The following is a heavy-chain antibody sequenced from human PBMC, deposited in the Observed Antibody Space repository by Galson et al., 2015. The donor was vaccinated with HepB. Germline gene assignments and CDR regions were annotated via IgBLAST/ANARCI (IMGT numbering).Heavy chain of an antibody. D-gene: IGHD3-22*01. CDR3: ARDYYDSSGYYYLDY. CDR2: IYSGGST. CDR1: GFTVSSNY. V-gene: IGHV3-53*04. J-gene: IGHJ4*02. Sequence: SLRLSCAASGFTVSSNYMSWVRQAPGKGLEWVSVIYSGGSTYYADSVKGRFTISRHNSKNTLYLQMNSLRAEDTAVYYCARDYYDSSGYYYLDYWGQGTLVTVSS.